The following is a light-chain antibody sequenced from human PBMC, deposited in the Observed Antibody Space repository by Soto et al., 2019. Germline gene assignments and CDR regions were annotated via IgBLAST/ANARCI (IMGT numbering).Light chain of an antibody. CDR1: QSVRSN. CDR2: GAS. J-gene: IGKJ1*01. Sequence: EIVMTQSPSTLSGSPGERATLSCRASQSVRSNLAWYQQKPGQTPRLLIYGASSRATGIPDRFSGSWYGTDFTLTISRLEPEDFAVYYCQQYGSSPWTFGQGTKVDIK. V-gene: IGKV3-20*01. CDR3: QQYGSSPWT.